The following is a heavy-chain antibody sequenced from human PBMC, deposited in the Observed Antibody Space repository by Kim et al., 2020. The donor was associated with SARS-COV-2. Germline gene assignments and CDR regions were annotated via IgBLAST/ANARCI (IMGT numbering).Heavy chain of an antibody. CDR3: ARSRGELDV. J-gene: IGHJ5*02. CDR1: GGSISYHY. V-gene: IGHV4-59*11. CDR2: IYYSGET. Sequence: SETLSLTCSVSGGSISYHYWTWMRQAPGRGLEWIGYIYYSGETHYNPSLKSRVTISVDTSKNQFSLKLTSVTAADTAVYYCARSRGELDVWGQGALVTVS. D-gene: IGHD1-26*01.